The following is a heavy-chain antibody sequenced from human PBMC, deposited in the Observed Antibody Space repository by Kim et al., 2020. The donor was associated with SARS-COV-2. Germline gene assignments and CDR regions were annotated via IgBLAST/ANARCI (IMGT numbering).Heavy chain of an antibody. D-gene: IGHD6-19*01. J-gene: IGHJ4*02. Sequence: YADSMKGRFTISRDNTKNTLYLQMNSLRAEDTAVYYCAKGQIKAVAGFDYWGQGTLVTVSS. CDR3: AKGQIKAVAGFDY. V-gene: IGHV3-23*01.